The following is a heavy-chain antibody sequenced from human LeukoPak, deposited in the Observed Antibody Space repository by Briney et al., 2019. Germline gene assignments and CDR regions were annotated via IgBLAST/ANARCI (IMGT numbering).Heavy chain of an antibody. CDR2: IYSGGST. CDR1: GFTVSSNY. D-gene: IGHD6-13*01. J-gene: IGHJ2*01. CDR3: ARDRNNSWYDDWYFDL. V-gene: IGHV3-53*01. Sequence: GGSLRLSCAASGFTVSSNYMSWVRQAPGKGLEWVSVIYSGGSTYYADSVKGRFTISRDNSKNTLYLQMNSLRAEDTAVYYCARDRNNSWYDDWYFDLWGRGTLVTVSS.